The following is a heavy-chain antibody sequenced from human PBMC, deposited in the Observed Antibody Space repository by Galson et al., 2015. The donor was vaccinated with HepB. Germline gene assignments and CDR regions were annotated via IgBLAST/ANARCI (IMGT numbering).Heavy chain of an antibody. CDR1: RFTVSSNY. Sequence: SLRLSCAASRFTVSSNYMSWVRQAPGKGLEWVSVIYSGGSTYYADSVKGRFTISRDNSKNTLYLQMNSLRAEDTAVYYCARDLEEVPAAFDYWGQGTLVTVSS. CDR3: ARDLEEVPAAFDY. D-gene: IGHD2-2*01. CDR2: IYSGGST. J-gene: IGHJ4*02. V-gene: IGHV3-53*05.